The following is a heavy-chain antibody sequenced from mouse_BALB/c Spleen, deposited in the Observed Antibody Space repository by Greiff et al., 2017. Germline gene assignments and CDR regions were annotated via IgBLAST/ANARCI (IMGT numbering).Heavy chain of an antibody. Sequence: EVQGVESGGGLVKPGGSLKLSCAASGFTFSDYYMYWVRQTPEKRLEWVATISDGGSYTYYPDSVKGRFTISRDNAKNNLYLQMSSLKSEDTAMYYCARDEGYYGSSYIAYWGQGTLVTVSA. J-gene: IGHJ3*01. CDR3: ARDEGYYGSSYIAY. CDR1: GFTFSDYY. D-gene: IGHD1-1*01. CDR2: ISDGGSYT. V-gene: IGHV5-4*02.